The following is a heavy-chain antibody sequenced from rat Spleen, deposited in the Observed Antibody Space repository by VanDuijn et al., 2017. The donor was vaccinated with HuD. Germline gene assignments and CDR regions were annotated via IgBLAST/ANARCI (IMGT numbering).Heavy chain of an antibody. D-gene: IGHD1-11*01. V-gene: IGHV5-25*01. J-gene: IGHJ3*01. CDR1: GFTFSNYY. CDR2: ISTGGVNT. CDR3: ARHGGLRNWFAY. Sequence: EVQLVESGGGLVQPGRSLKLSCAASGFTFSNYYMAWVRQAPTEGLEWVAYISTGGVNTYYRDSVKGRFTVSRDNARSTLSLQMDSLRSEDTATYYCARHGGLRNWFAYWGQGTLVTVSS.